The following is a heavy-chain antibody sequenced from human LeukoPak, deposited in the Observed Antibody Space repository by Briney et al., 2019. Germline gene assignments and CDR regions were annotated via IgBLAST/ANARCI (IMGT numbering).Heavy chain of an antibody. D-gene: IGHD3-10*01. Sequence: TSETLSLTCTVSGGSMSSYYWSWIRQPPGKGLEWIGYIYYSGSTNYNPSLKSRVTISVDTSKNQFSLKLSSVTAADTAVYYCARDPSEWFGEWGFDPWGQGTLVTVSS. J-gene: IGHJ5*02. CDR2: IYYSGST. CDR3: ARDPSEWFGEWGFDP. CDR1: GGSMSSYY. V-gene: IGHV4-59*12.